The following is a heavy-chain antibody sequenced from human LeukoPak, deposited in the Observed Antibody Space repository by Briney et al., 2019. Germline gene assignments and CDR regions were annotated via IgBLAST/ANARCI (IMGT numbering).Heavy chain of an antibody. D-gene: IGHD7-27*01. CDR1: GFSFNMFP. J-gene: IGHJ4*02. CDR3: ARGGNWGYFDY. CDR2: ISYDGNNK. V-gene: IGHV3-30*04. Sequence: GGSLRLSCAAFGFSFNMFPMHWVRQAPGKGLECVAVISYDGNNKYYADSVNGRFTISRDNSKNTLFLQMNSLRTEDTAIYHCARGGNWGYFDYWGQGTLVTVSS.